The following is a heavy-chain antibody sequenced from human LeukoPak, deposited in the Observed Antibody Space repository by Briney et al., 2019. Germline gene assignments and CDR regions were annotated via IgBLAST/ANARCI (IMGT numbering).Heavy chain of an antibody. D-gene: IGHD4-17*01. CDR2: ISWNSGSI. V-gene: IGHV3-9*01. J-gene: IGHJ4*02. CDR1: GFTFDDYA. CDR3: AKDGAHDYGDYYFDY. Sequence: GGSLRLSCAASGFTFDDYAMHWVRQAPGKGLEWVSGISWNSGSIGYADSVKGRFTISRDNSKNTLYLQMNSLRAEDTAVYYCAKDGAHDYGDYYFDYWGQGTLVTVSS.